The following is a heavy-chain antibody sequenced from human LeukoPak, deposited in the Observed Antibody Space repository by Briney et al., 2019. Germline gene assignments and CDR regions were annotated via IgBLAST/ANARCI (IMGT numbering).Heavy chain of an antibody. Sequence: GGSLRLSCTASGFTFGDYAMSWVRQAPGKGLEWVGFIRSKAYGGTTEYAASVKGRFTISRDDSKSIAYLQMNSLKTEDTAVYCCTREGIAAAVLDYWGQGTLVTVSS. J-gene: IGHJ4*02. CDR2: IRSKAYGGTT. CDR1: GFTFGDYA. V-gene: IGHV3-49*04. D-gene: IGHD6-13*01. CDR3: TREGIAAAVLDY.